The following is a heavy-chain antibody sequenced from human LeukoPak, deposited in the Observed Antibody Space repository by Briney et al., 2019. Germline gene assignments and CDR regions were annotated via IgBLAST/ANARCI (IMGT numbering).Heavy chain of an antibody. CDR1: GYTFTGYY. D-gene: IGHD3-3*01. J-gene: IGHJ4*02. CDR3: ARDAYYGAVPIDY. V-gene: IGHV1-18*04. Sequence: ASVKVSCKASGYTFTGYYLHWVRQAPGQGLEWMGWISAYNGNTNYAQKLQGRVTMTTDTSTSTAYMELRSLRSDDTAVYYCARDAYYGAVPIDYWGQGTLVTVSS. CDR2: ISAYNGNT.